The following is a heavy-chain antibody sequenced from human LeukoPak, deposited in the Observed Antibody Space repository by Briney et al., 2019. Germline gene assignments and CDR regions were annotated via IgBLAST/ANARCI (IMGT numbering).Heavy chain of an antibody. Sequence: GGSLRLSCTVSGFTVSSNSMSWVRQAPGKGLECVSFIYSDNTHYSDSVKGRFTISRDNSKNTLYLQMNSLRAEDPAVYYCARRAGAYSHPYDYWGQGTLVTVSS. CDR2: IYSDNT. J-gene: IGHJ4*02. V-gene: IGHV3-53*01. CDR1: GFTVSSNS. D-gene: IGHD4/OR15-4a*01. CDR3: ARRAGAYSHPYDY.